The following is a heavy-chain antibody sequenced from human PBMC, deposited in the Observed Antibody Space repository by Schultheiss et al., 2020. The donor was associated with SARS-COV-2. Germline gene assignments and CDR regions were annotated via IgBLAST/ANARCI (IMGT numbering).Heavy chain of an antibody. D-gene: IGHD6-19*01. CDR2: MNPNSGNT. CDR1: GYTFTSYD. Sequence: ASVKVSCKASGYTFTSYDINWVRQATGQGLEWMGWMNPNSGNTNYAQKLQGRVTMTTDTSTSTAYMELRSLRSDDTAVYYCARDNVAVAPWYFDLWGRGTLVTVSS. CDR3: ARDNVAVAPWYFDL. J-gene: IGHJ2*01. V-gene: IGHV1-18*01.